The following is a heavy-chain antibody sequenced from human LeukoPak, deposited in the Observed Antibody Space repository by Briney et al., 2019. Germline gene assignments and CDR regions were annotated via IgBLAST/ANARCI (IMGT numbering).Heavy chain of an antibody. CDR2: MNQGGGA. J-gene: IGHJ5*02. CDR1: GASLSGFF. Sequence: PSETLSLTSAVDGASLSGFFWNWIRQSPGKGLEWIGEMNQGGGARFNPSLESRVIIAVDTSKNQFTLKVNSVTDADTAVYYCARGSIVGWFDPWGQGTLVTVSS. V-gene: IGHV4-34*01. D-gene: IGHD1-26*01. CDR3: ARGSIVGWFDP.